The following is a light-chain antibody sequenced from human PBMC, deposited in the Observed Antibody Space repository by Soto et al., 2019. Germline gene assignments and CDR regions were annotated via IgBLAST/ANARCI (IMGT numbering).Light chain of an antibody. V-gene: IGKV3-20*01. CDR1: QRVYSSY. J-gene: IGKJ1*01. CDR2: DAS. CDR3: HQYAGPPWT. Sequence: MVFTQSPATLSLSPGERATLSCRASQRVYSSYLAWYQQRPGQAPRLLFYDASIRATGIPDRFSGSGSGTDFSLTISRLEPEDFAVYYCHQYAGPPWTFGQGTKVDIK.